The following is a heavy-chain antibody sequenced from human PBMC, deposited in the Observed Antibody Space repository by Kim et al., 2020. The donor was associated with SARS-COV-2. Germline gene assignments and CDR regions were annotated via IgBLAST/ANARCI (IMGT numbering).Heavy chain of an antibody. CDR1: GGSISSYY. J-gene: IGHJ4*02. CDR3: ARDGSGWYYFDY. CDR2: IYYSGST. V-gene: IGHV4-59*13. D-gene: IGHD6-19*01. Sequence: SETLSLTCTVSGGSISSYYWSWIRQPPGKGLEWIGYIYYSGSTNYNPSLKSRVTISVDTSKNQFSLKLSSVTAADTAVYYCARDGSGWYYFDYWGQGTLVTVSS.